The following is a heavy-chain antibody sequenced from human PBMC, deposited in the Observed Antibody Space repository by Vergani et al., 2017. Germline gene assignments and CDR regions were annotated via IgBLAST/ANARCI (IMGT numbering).Heavy chain of an antibody. Sequence: EVQLVESGGGLVQPGRSLRLSCAASGFTFDDYAMHWVRQAPGKGLEWVSGISGSGGSTYYADSVKGRFTISRDNSKNTLYLQMNSLRAEDTAVYYCAKDSSSWYPDYYYYMDVWGKGTTVTVSS. CDR2: ISGSGGST. D-gene: IGHD6-13*01. V-gene: IGHV3-23*04. J-gene: IGHJ6*03. CDR1: GFTFDDYA. CDR3: AKDSSSWYPDYYYYMDV.